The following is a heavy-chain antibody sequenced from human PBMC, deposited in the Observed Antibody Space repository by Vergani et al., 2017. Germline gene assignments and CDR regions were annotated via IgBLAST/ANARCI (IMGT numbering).Heavy chain of an antibody. CDR1: EFTFSNYA. J-gene: IGHJ4*02. CDR3: ARLSYDTTPYLQGGYDC. D-gene: IGHD3-22*01. V-gene: IGHV3-23*04. Sequence: EVQLVESGGVVVQPGGSLRLSCAASEFTFSNYAMNWVRQAPGKGLEWVSGISGSGVSAYYTDSVKGRFTISRDNAKNTLYLQMNSLRAEDTAVYYCARLSYDTTPYLQGGYDCWGQGTLVSVSS. CDR2: ISGSGVSA.